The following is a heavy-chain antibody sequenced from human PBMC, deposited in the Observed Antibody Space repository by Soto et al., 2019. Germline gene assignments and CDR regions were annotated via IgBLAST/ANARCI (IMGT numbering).Heavy chain of an antibody. Sequence: SQTLSLTCVISGDSVSSNSAAWNWIRQSPSRCLEWLGRTYYRSKWYSDYAASVESRITVNPDTSKNHFSLQLNSVTPEDTAVYTCARGEKYRGRTCDYWGQATLVTVSS. CDR2: TYYRSKWYS. D-gene: IGHD1-26*01. J-gene: IGHJ4*02. V-gene: IGHV6-1*01. CDR1: GDSVSSNSAA. CDR3: ARGEKYRGRTCDY.